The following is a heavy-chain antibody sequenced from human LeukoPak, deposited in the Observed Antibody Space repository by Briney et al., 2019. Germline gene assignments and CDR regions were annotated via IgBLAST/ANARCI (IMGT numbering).Heavy chain of an antibody. CDR1: GGTFSSYA. CDR2: IIPIFGTA. D-gene: IGHD3-16*01. V-gene: IGHV1-69*13. J-gene: IGHJ4*02. CDR3: KIGDTDYYFDY. Sequence: GASVKVSCEASGGTFSSYAISWVRQAPGQGLEWMGGIIPIFGTANYAQKFQGRVTITADESTSTAYMELSSLRSEDTAVYYCKIGDTDYYFDYWGQGTLVTVSS.